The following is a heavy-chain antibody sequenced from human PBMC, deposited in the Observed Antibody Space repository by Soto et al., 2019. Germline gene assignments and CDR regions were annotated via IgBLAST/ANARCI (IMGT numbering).Heavy chain of an antibody. CDR1: GGTFSSYA. J-gene: IGHJ6*02. V-gene: IGHV1-69*13. CDR3: ARYYYDSRGGGYYYGMDV. CDR2: IIPIFGTA. Sequence: ASVKVSCKASGGTFSSYAISWVRQAPGQGLEWMGGIIPIFGTANYAQKFQGRVTITADESTSTAYMELSSLRSEDTAVYYCARYYYDSRGGGYYYGMDVWGQGTTVTVSS. D-gene: IGHD3-22*01.